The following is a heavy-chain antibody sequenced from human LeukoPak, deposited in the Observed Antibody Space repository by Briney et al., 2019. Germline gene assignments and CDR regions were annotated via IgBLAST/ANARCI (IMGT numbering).Heavy chain of an antibody. D-gene: IGHD4-17*01. CDR2: ISAYNGAT. CDR1: GYTFTSYG. J-gene: IGHJ4*02. CDR3: ARGKFGDPVDY. V-gene: IGHV1-18*01. Sequence: ASVKVSCKASGYTFTSYGFNWVRQAPGQGLEWMGWISAYNGATKYSQKFQARVTMSTDTSTNTADLELRSLTSDDTAVYYCARGKFGDPVDYWGQGALVTASS.